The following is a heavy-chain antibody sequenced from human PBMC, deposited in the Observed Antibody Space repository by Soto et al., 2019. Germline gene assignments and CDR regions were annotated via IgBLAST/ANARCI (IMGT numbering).Heavy chain of an antibody. CDR3: ARSGYYGFVY. D-gene: IGHD3-10*01. J-gene: IGHJ4*02. V-gene: IGHV4-59*02. CDR1: GESVIDYY. CDR2: IHYTGST. Sequence: QVQLQESGPGLVKPSETLSLTCAVSGESVIDYYWSWIRQPPGKGLEWIGHIHYTGSTNYNPSLRSRVTMSQDTSKNQFSLKLASVTAADTAVYYCARSGYYGFVYWGQGALVTVSS.